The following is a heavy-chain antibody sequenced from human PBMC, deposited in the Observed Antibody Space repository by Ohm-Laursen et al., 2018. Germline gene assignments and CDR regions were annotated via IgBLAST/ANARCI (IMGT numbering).Heavy chain of an antibody. J-gene: IGHJ6*02. D-gene: IGHD6-13*01. V-gene: IGHV3-23*01. Sequence: GSLRLSCSASGFTFSSYAMSWVRQAPGKGLEWVSGISGSGGNTYYTDSVKGRFTISRDNSKNTVSLQMNSLRAEDTAVYYCAKVGGSSSSSSWSADYYGMDVCGQGITVTVSS. CDR3: AKVGGSSSSSSWSADYYGMDV. CDR2: ISGSGGNT. CDR1: GFTFSSYA.